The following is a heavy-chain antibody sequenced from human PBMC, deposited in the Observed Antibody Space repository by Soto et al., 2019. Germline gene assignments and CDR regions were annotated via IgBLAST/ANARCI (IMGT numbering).Heavy chain of an antibody. Sequence: PSETLSLTCSVSGASISSCNWNWVRQSAGKGPEWVGRLNIAGTINYNPSLKSRITMSMDTSKNQISLHLRSVTAADTAMYYCARGRGEYTSSWFWYFSHWGHGTLVTVSS. D-gene: IGHD6-13*01. CDR1: GASISSCN. CDR3: ARGRGEYTSSWFWYFSH. V-gene: IGHV4-4*07. J-gene: IGHJ2*01. CDR2: LNIAGTI.